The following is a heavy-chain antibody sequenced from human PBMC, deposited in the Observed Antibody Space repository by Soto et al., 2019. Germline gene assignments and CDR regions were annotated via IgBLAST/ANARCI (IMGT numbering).Heavy chain of an antibody. Sequence: GGSLRLSCAASGFTFSTYWMHWVRQGPGKGLVWVPRIRGDGTRTNYADSVKGRFTISRDNAKNSLYLQMNSLRAEDTAVYYCARPYPNMDWFDPWGQGTLVTVSS. CDR2: IRGDGTRT. V-gene: IGHV3-74*01. J-gene: IGHJ5*02. CDR1: GFTFSTYW. D-gene: IGHD2-21*01. CDR3: ARPYPNMDWFDP.